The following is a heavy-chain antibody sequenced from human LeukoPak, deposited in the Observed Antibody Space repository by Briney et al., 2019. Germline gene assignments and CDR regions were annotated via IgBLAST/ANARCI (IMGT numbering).Heavy chain of an antibody. Sequence: GGSLRLSCAASGFTFRTYWMSWVRQAPGKGLEWVASINQGGSETYYVESVKGRFTISRDNAMNSFFPQMNSLRAEDTAVYYCARLIGDRTIYDYWGQGTLVTVSS. D-gene: IGHD6-6*01. CDR1: GFTFRTYW. CDR2: INQGGSET. J-gene: IGHJ4*02. V-gene: IGHV3-7*01. CDR3: ARLIGDRTIYDY.